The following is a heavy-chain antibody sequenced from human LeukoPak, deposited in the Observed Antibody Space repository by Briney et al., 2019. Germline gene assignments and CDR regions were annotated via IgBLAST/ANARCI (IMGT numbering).Heavy chain of an antibody. D-gene: IGHD3-22*01. V-gene: IGHV3-23*01. Sequence: PGGSLRLSCAASGFTFSSYAMSWVRQAPGRGLECVSGISGSGGSTHYADSVKGRFTISRDHSKNTLYLQMNSLRAEDTAVYYCAKDSYYDSRGYSDYWGQGTLVTVSS. J-gene: IGHJ4*02. CDR3: AKDSYYDSRGYSDY. CDR2: ISGSGGST. CDR1: GFTFSSYA.